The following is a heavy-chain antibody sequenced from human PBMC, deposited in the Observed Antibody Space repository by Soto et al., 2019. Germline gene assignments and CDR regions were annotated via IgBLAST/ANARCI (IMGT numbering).Heavy chain of an antibody. V-gene: IGHV3-7*01. J-gene: IGHJ3*02. CDR3: AAYNTSRQAAFDM. CDR1: GFTFQTHW. Sequence: PGLSLRLSCAVSGFTFQTHWMSCVRQAPGKGLAWPANMNEDADTNYIVDSVTGRFTILGESAGNSLLLKMASLRAEDTAVYFCAAYNTSRQAAFDMWGRGTLGTV. CDR2: MNEDADTN. D-gene: IGHD1-20*01.